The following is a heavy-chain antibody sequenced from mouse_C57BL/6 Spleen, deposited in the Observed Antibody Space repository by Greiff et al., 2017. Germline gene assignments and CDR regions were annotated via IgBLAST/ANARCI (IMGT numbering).Heavy chain of an antibody. CDR1: GYAFSSYW. Sequence: VQLQQSGAELVKPGASVKISCKASGYAFSSYWMNWVKQRPGKGLEWIGQIYPGDGDTNYNGKFKGKATLTADKSSSTAYMQLSSLTSEDSAVYFCGRWGGYYARDYWGQGTSVTVSS. D-gene: IGHD1-1*02. CDR2: IYPGDGDT. J-gene: IGHJ4*01. CDR3: GRWGGYYARDY. V-gene: IGHV1-80*01.